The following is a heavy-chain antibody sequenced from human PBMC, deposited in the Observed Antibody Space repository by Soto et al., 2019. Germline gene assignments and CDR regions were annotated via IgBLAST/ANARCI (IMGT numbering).Heavy chain of an antibody. CDR1: GFTFSNAW. CDR3: TTDPAYGIAAAVSPFDY. V-gene: IGHV3-15*01. J-gene: IGHJ4*02. D-gene: IGHD6-13*01. Sequence: GGSLRLSCAASGFTFSNAWMSWVRQAPGKGLEWVGRIKSKTDGGTTDYAAPVKGRFTISRDDSKNTLYLQMNSLKTEDTAVYYCTTDPAYGIAAAVSPFDYWGQGTLVTVSS. CDR2: IKSKTDGGTT.